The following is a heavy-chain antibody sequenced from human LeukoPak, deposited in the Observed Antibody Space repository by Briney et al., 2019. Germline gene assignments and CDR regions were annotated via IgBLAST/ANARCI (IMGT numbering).Heavy chain of an antibody. J-gene: IGHJ4*02. Sequence: GGSLRLSCAVSGVCLRHDIMNSGRQAPGKGLEWISYVTNTGRSTNYADSVKGRFTISRDSAKNSVSLQLTSLTAEDTAVYYCARGRRDSYYTFQVWGQGTLVSVSS. CDR2: VTNTGRST. D-gene: IGHD4-11*01. CDR3: ARGRRDSYYTFQV. CDR1: GVCLRHDI. V-gene: IGHV3-11*01.